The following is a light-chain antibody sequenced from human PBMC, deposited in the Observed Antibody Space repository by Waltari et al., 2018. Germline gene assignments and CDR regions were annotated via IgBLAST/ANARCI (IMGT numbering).Light chain of an antibody. CDR1: SSNIGAGYD. CDR2: GNS. Sequence: QSVLTQPPSVSGAPGQRVTISCTGSSSNIGAGYDVHWYQQLPGTAPKLLIYGNSNRPSGVPDRFSGSKSGTSASLAITGLQAEDEADYYCQTWSPDTVLFGGGTKLTVL. V-gene: IGLV1-40*01. J-gene: IGLJ2*01. CDR3: QTWSPDTVL.